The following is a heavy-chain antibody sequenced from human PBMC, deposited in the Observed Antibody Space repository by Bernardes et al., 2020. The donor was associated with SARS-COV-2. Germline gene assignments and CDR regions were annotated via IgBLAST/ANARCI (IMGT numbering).Heavy chain of an antibody. J-gene: IGHJ5*02. CDR2: ISGSGGAT. Sequence: GGSLRLSCAASGFTFNSYAMSWVRQAPGKGLEWVSTISGSGGATYYTDSVKGRFTISRDDPKNTLYLQMNTLRVDDTAVYYCAKDRSSSGMGGWFDPWGQGTLVTVSS. D-gene: IGHD1-26*01. CDR1: GFTFNSYA. V-gene: IGHV3-23*01. CDR3: AKDRSSSGMGGWFDP.